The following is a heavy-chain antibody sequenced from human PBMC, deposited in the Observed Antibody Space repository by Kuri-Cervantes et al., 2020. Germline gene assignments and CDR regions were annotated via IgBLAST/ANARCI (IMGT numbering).Heavy chain of an antibody. CDR2: ISSSSSTI. V-gene: IGHV3-48*01. CDR3: ARDSGWYGRDWFDP. J-gene: IGHJ5*02. CDR1: GFTFSSYA. Sequence: GESLKISCAASGFTFSSYAMHWVRQAPGKGLEWVSYISSSSSTIYYADSVKGRFTISRDNAKNSLYLQMNSLRAEDTAVYYCARDSGWYGRDWFDPWGQGTLVTVSS. D-gene: IGHD6-19*01.